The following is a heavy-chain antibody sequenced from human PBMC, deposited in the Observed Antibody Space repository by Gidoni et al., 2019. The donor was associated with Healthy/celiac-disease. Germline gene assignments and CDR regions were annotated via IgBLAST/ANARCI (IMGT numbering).Heavy chain of an antibody. J-gene: IGHJ4*02. D-gene: IGHD5-12*01. CDR2: IYYSGST. V-gene: IGHV4-59*01. Sequence: QVQLQESGPGLVKPSETLSLTCTVSGGSISSYYWSWIRQPPGKGLEWIGYIYYSGSTNYDPSLKSRVTISVDTSKNQFSLKLSSVTAADTAVYYCASYSGYEYYFDYWGQGTLVTVSS. CDR3: ASYSGYEYYFDY. CDR1: GGSISSYY.